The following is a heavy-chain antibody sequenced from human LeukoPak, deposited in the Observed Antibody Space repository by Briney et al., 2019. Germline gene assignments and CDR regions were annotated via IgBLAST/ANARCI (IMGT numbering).Heavy chain of an antibody. CDR2: INPNSGGT. Sequence: ASVKVSCKASGYTFTGYYMHWVRQAPGQGLEWMGWINPNSGGTNYAQKFQGRVTMTRDTSISTAYMELSRLRSDDTAVYYCARARIRGSIAARRDPNWFDPWGQGTLVTVSS. CDR3: ARARIRGSIAARRDPNWFDP. J-gene: IGHJ5*02. D-gene: IGHD6-6*01. V-gene: IGHV1-2*02. CDR1: GYTFTGYY.